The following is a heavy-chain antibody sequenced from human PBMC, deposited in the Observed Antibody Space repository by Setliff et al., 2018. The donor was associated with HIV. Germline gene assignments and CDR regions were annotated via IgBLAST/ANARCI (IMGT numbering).Heavy chain of an antibody. Sequence: SETLSLTCTVSGGSISSYYWSWIRQPAGKGLERIGRIYTSGNTNYNPSLKSLKSRVTMSVDTSKNQFSLKLSSVTAADTAVYYCARDKTAVPRDVDAFDIWGQRTMVTVSS. CDR2: IYTSGNT. CDR1: GGSISSYY. V-gene: IGHV4-4*07. CDR3: ARDKTAVPRDVDAFDI. J-gene: IGHJ3*02. D-gene: IGHD6-13*01.